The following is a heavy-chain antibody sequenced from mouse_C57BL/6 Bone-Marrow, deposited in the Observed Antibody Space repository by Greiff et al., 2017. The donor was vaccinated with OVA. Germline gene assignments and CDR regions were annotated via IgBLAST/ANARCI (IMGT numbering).Heavy chain of an antibody. Sequence: QVHVKQPGAELVKPGASVKVSCKASGYTFTSYWMHWVKQRPGQGLEWIGRIHPSDSDTNYNQKFKGKATLTVDKSSSTAYMQLSSLTSEDSAVYYCAIYDYDDGYAMDYWGQGTSVTVSS. V-gene: IGHV1-74*01. CDR2: IHPSDSDT. CDR1: GYTFTSYW. D-gene: IGHD2-4*01. J-gene: IGHJ4*01. CDR3: AIYDYDDGYAMDY.